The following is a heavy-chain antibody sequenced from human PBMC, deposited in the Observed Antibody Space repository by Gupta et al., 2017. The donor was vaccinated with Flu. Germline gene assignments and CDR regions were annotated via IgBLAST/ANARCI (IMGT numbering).Heavy chain of an antibody. CDR3: ATHKGMVARTCALKGSYYFAS. J-gene: IGHJ4*02. V-gene: IGHV4-39*01. Sequence: GLEWIWEIYDSGSTYPNPSPKSRVSLSVETTKNQISLKMMSATAADTAVYYCATHKGMVARTCALKGSYYFASWGQGTLVTVSS. D-gene: IGHD2-15*01. CDR2: IYDSGST.